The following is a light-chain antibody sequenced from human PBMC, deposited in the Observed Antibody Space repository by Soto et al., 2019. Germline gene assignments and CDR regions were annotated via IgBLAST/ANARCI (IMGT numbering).Light chain of an antibody. J-gene: IGLJ1*01. CDR3: AAWDDSLNGYV. CDR1: SSNIGSNT. CDR2: NNN. V-gene: IGLV1-44*01. Sequence: QSVLTQPPSASGTPGQRVTISCSGSSSNIGSNTVNWYQQLPGTAPKLLIYNNNQRPSGVPDRFFGSKSGTSASLAISGLQSEDEADYYCAAWDDSLNGYVFGTGTKLTVL.